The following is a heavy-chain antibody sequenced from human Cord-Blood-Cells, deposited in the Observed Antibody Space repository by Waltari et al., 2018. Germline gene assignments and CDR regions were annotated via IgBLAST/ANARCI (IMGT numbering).Heavy chain of an antibody. CDR3: ALREEVATIDYYYGMDV. CDR2: IIPSFGTA. J-gene: IGHJ6*02. D-gene: IGHD5-12*01. V-gene: IGHV1-69*01. Sequence: QVQLVQSGAEVKKPGSSVKVSCKASGGTFSSYAISWVRQAPRQGLEWMGGIIPSFGTANYAQKFQGRVTITADESTSTAYMELSSLRSEDTAVYYCALREEVATIDYYYGMDVWGQGTTVTVSS. CDR1: GGTFSSYA.